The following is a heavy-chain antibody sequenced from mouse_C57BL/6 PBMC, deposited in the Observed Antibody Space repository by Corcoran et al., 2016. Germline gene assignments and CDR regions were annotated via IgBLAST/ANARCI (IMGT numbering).Heavy chain of an antibody. Sequence: QVQLKQSGAELVRPGASVKLSCKASGYTFTDYYINWVKQRPGQGLEWIARIYPGSGNTYYNEKFKGKATLTAEKSSSTAYMQLSSLTSEDSAVYFCARSGSEYFDVWGTGTTVTVSS. CDR1: GYTFTDYY. J-gene: IGHJ1*03. CDR3: ARSGSEYFDV. D-gene: IGHD1-3*01. V-gene: IGHV1-76*01. CDR2: IYPGSGNT.